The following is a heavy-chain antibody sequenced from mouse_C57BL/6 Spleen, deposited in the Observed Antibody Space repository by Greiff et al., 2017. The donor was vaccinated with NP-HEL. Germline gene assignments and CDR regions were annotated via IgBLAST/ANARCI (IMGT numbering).Heavy chain of an antibody. J-gene: IGHJ1*03. CDR2: IDPSDSYT. CDR1: GYTFTSYW. CDR3: ARVSYQGYFDV. Sequence: QVQLQQPGAELVMPGASVKLSCKASGYTFTSYWMHWVKQRPGQGLEWIGEIDPSDSYTTYNQKFKGKSTLTVDKSSSTAYMQLSSLTSEDSAVYYCARVSYQGYFDVWGTGTTVTVSS. D-gene: IGHD2-10*01. V-gene: IGHV1-69*01.